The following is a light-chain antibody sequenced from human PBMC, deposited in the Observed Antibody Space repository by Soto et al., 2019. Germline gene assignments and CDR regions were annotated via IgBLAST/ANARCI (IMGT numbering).Light chain of an antibody. Sequence: AIRMTQSPSSFSASTGDRVTITCRASQGISSYLAWYQQKPGKAPKLLIYAASTLQSGVPSRFSGSGSGTDSTLTISCLQSEDFATYYCQQYYSYPNTFGPGTKVDIK. V-gene: IGKV1-8*01. J-gene: IGKJ3*01. CDR3: QQYYSYPNT. CDR1: QGISSY. CDR2: AAS.